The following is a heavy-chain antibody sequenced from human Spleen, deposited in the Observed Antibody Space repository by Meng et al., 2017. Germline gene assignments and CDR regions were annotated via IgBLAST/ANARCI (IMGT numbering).Heavy chain of an antibody. D-gene: IGHD4-11*01. CDR2: INHSGST. Sequence: SETLSLTCVVSGGSFSDYYWSWIRQPPGKGLEWIGEINHSGSTNYNPYLESRATNSVDTTQNNLSLKLSSVTAADSAVYYCARGPTTMAHDFDYWGQGTLVTVSS. CDR3: ARGPTTMAHDFDY. CDR1: GGSFSDYY. J-gene: IGHJ4*02. V-gene: IGHV4-34*01.